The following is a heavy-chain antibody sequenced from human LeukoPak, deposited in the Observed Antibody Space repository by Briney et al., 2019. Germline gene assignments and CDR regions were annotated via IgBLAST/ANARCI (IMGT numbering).Heavy chain of an antibody. J-gene: IGHJ4*02. CDR3: VKGGQRYDFWRFDY. CDR1: GFTFSTYA. CDR2: ISGSGGST. V-gene: IGHV3-23*01. Sequence: GGSLRLSCVASGFTFSTYAMSWVRQAPGKGLEWVSSISGSGGSTYYAEFVKGRSTISRDNSKNTLYLQMNSLRAEDTAVYYCVKGGQRYDFWRFDYWGQGTLFSVSS. D-gene: IGHD3-3*01.